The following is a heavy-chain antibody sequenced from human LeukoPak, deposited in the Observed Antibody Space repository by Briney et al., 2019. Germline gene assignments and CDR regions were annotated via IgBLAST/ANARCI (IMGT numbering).Heavy chain of an antibody. CDR2: IKSDGSDK. D-gene: IGHD2-2*01. V-gene: IGHV3-7*03. CDR1: GLTFSTYW. Sequence: GGSLRLSCAASGLTFSTYWMSWARQAPGKGLEWVADIKSDGSDKNFVDSVRGRFIISRDNAKNSLYLQMNSLRAEDTAVYYCASQTSAKGFDYWGQGTLVTVSS. CDR3: ASQTSAKGFDY. J-gene: IGHJ4*02.